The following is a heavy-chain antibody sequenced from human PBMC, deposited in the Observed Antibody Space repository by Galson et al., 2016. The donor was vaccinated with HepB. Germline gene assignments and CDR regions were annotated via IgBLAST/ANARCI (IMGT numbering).Heavy chain of an antibody. CDR3: ARDIDGTTSGYRYGYYY. D-gene: IGHD5-18*01. CDR2: INHSGSF. Sequence: SETLSLTCAVYGGSISGYYWTWIRQPPGKGLEWIGQINHSGSFDYNPSLKSRVTISVDTSNNQFSLKLSYVTAADTAVYYCARDIDGTTSGYRYGYYYWGQGTLVTVSS. V-gene: IGHV4-34*01. J-gene: IGHJ4*02. CDR1: GGSISGYY.